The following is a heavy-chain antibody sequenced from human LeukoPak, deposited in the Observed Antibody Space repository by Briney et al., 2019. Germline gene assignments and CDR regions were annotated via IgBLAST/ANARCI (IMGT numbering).Heavy chain of an antibody. Sequence: SETLSLTCTVSGGSIRRYYWSRIRQPPGKGLEWIGYIYYSGSTNYNPSLKSRVSISVDTSKNQFSLKLSSVTAADTAVYYCARTGSTVTMLYPFDHWGQGTLVTVSS. V-gene: IGHV4-59*01. J-gene: IGHJ4*02. CDR3: ARTGSTVTMLYPFDH. CDR1: GGSIRRYY. D-gene: IGHD4-17*01. CDR2: IYYSGST.